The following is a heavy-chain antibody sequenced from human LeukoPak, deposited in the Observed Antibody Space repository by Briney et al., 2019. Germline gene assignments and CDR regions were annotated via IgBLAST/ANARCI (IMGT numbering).Heavy chain of an antibody. CDR1: GFTFSSYA. V-gene: IGHV3-23*01. J-gene: IGHJ4*02. D-gene: IGHD6-13*01. CDR3: AKDRGRAAQIIQFDY. Sequence: QSGGTLRLSCAASGFTFSSYAMSWVRQAPGKGLEWVSAISGSGGSTYYADSVKGRFTISRDNSKNTLYLQMNSLRAEDTAVYYCAKDRGRAAQIIQFDYWGQGTLVTVSS. CDR2: ISGSGGST.